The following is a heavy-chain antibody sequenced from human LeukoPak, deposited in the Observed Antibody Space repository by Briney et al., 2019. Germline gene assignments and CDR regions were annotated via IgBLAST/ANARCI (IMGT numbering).Heavy chain of an antibody. V-gene: IGHV3-48*04. D-gene: IGHD1-7*01. J-gene: IGHJ4*02. Sequence: GGSLRLSCAASGFTFSSYSMNWVRQAPGKGLEWVSYISSSSSTIYYADSVKGRFIISRDNARNSLYLQMNSLRAEDTAVYYCARDRPTTHLYWGQGTLVTVSS. CDR1: GFTFSSYS. CDR2: ISSSSSTI. CDR3: ARDRPTTHLY.